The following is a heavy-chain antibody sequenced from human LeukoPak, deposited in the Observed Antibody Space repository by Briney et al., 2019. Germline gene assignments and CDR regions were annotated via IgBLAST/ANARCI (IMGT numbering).Heavy chain of an antibody. CDR1: GFSLSTGGMC. V-gene: IGHV2-70*11. CDR3: ARGYYDTRAYIDY. J-gene: IGHJ4*02. CDR2: IDWDNDK. Sequence: SGPALVKPTQTLTLTCTFSGFSLSTGGMCVSWIRQPPGKALEWLARIDWDNDKYYSTSLKTRLTISKDTSKNQVVLTMTNMDPVDTATYYCARGYYDTRAYIDYWGQGTLVTVSS. D-gene: IGHD3-22*01.